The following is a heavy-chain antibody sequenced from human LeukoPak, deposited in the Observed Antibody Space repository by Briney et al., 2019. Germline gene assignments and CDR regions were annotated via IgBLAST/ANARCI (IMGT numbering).Heavy chain of an antibody. V-gene: IGHV3-48*03. CDR3: ARLSVSITRRFDL. J-gene: IGHJ5*02. Sequence: GGSLTLSCAPSGFTLSNYEMNWVRLTPGKGLEWISYITKGGATVLYAESVKGRFTISRDNANSSLYLQMNSLRAEDTAVYFCARLSVSITRRFDLWGQGTLVTVSS. CDR1: GFTLSNYE. D-gene: IGHD3-3*01. CDR2: ITKGGATV.